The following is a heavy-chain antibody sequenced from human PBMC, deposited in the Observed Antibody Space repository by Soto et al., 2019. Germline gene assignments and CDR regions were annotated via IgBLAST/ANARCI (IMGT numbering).Heavy chain of an antibody. V-gene: IGHV3-23*01. D-gene: IGHD3-22*01. Sequence: GGSLRLSCEASGFTFRSSWMSWVRQAPGKGLEWVSAISGSGGSTYYADSVKGRFTISRDNSKNTLYLQMNSLRAEDTAVYYCAKRIRYYDSSGYFPFDYWGQGTLVTVSS. CDR3: AKRIRYYDSSGYFPFDY. CDR1: GFTFRSSW. CDR2: ISGSGGST. J-gene: IGHJ4*02.